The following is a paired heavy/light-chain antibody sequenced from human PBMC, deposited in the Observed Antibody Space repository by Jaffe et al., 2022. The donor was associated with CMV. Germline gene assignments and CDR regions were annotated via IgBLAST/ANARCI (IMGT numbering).Heavy chain of an antibody. J-gene: IGHJ4*02. D-gene: IGHD3-10*01. CDR2: INDGGETI. CDR1: GFSFSYYG. V-gene: IGHV3-23*01. Sequence: EVQLLESGGGLVQPGASLRLSCAASGFSFSYYGMSWVRQSPGKGLEWVSSINDGGETINYADSVMGRFIISRDNSDNTLYLQMNTLRTEDTALYYCARDSWFTPDSWGQGTLVTVSS. CDR3: ARDSWFTPDS.
Light chain of an antibody. Sequence: QSALTQPASVSGSPGQSITISCTGTSSDVRDYNYVSWFQQHPGKAPKLIIYDVITRPSGVSLRFSGSKSGKTASLTISGLQTEDEAHYFCSSYTSRSTRVFGGGTKVTVL. J-gene: IGLJ2*01. CDR1: SSDVRDYNY. CDR3: SSYTSRSTRV. V-gene: IGLV2-14*03. CDR2: DVI.